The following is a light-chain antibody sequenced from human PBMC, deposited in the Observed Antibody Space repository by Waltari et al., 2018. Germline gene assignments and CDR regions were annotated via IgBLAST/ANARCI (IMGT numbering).Light chain of an antibody. J-gene: IGLJ2*01. CDR2: DVH. V-gene: IGLV2-11*01. Sequence: QSALTQPRSVSGSPGQSVTVPCTGTSSDVGGSDFVSWYQQYPGKAPKLRMYDVHKRPPGVPYRFPGSKSGNTASLTISGLLNDDEADYYCCSYAGADTSVLFGGGTTLTVL. CDR1: SSDVGGSDF. CDR3: CSYAGADTSVL.